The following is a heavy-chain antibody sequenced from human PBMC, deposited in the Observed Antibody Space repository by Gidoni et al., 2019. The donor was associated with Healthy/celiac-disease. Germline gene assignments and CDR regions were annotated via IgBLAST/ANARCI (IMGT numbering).Heavy chain of an antibody. Sequence: EVQPVASGGGLVQPGGSLRLSCAASGFPVSSNYMSGVRQAPGKGLAWVSVIDSGGSTYYADSVKGRFTIARDNSKNTLYLQMNSLRAEDTAVYYCARDGDRDDFWSGSLDYWGQGTLVTVSS. CDR1: GFPVSSNY. V-gene: IGHV3-66*01. CDR3: ARDGDRDDFWSGSLDY. CDR2: IDSGGST. D-gene: IGHD3-3*01. J-gene: IGHJ4*02.